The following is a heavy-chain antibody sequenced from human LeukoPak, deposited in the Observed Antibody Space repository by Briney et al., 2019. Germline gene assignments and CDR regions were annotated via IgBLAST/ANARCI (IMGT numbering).Heavy chain of an antibody. CDR2: IYYSGST. V-gene: IGHV4-30-4*08. D-gene: IGHD1-26*01. CDR3: ARDHEYSGSYTLSDAFDI. Sequence: PSQTLSLTCTVSGGSISSGDYYWSWIRQPPGKGLEWIGYIYYSGSTYYNPSLKSRVTISVDTSKNQFSLKLSSVTAADTAVYYCARDHEYSGSYTLSDAFDIWGQGTMVTVSS. CDR1: GGSISSGDYY. J-gene: IGHJ3*02.